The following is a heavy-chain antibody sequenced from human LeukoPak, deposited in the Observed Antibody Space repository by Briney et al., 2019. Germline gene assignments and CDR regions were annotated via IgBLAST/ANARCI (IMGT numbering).Heavy chain of an antibody. CDR2: ISYDGPNK. Sequence: GGSLRLSCAASGFTFNSYGMHWVRQAPGKGLEWVADISYDGPNKYYADSVKGRFTISRDDSKSTLYLQMNSLRPEDTAVYYCAKEKLPSGYSFLTDYWGQGTLVTVSS. CDR3: AKEKLPSGYSFLTDY. D-gene: IGHD5-18*01. CDR1: GFTFNSYG. J-gene: IGHJ4*02. V-gene: IGHV3-30*18.